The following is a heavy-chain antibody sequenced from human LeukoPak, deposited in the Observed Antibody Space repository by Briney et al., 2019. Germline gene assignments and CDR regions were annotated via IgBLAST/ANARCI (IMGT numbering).Heavy chain of an antibody. J-gene: IGHJ6*02. Sequence: ASVTVSCKASGYTFTSYGISWVRQAPGQGLEWMGWISAYNGNTNYAQKLQGRVTMTTDTSTSTAYMELRSLRSDDTAVYYCARGLEHYDFWSGYYDPGYYGMDVWGQGTTVTVSS. CDR3: ARGLEHYDFWSGYYDPGYYGMDV. CDR2: ISAYNGNT. CDR1: GYTFTSYG. V-gene: IGHV1-18*01. D-gene: IGHD3-3*01.